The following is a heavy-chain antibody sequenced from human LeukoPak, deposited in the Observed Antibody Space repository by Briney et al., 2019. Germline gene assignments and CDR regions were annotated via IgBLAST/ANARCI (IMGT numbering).Heavy chain of an antibody. J-gene: IGHJ4*02. V-gene: IGHV3-20*04. D-gene: IGHD6-13*01. CDR2: INWNGGST. CDR3: ARVPETREQLGAIDY. CDR1: GFTFDDYG. Sequence: GGSLRLSCAASGFTFDDYGMSWVRQAPGKGLEWVSGINWNGGSTGYADSVKGRFTISRDNAKNSLYLQMNSLRAEDTALYYCARVPETREQLGAIDYWGQGTLVTVSS.